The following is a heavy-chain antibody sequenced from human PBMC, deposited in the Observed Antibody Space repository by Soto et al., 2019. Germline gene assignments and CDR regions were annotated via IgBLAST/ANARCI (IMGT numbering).Heavy chain of an antibody. D-gene: IGHD1-7*01. CDR2: IIPIFGTA. Sequence: VPLVQSGAEVKKPGSSVKVSCKASGGTFSSYAIIWVRQAPGQGLEWMGGIIPIFGTANYAQKFQGRVTITADKSTSTAYMELSSLRSEDTAVYYCARVSLELRKAFDYWGQGTLVTVSS. J-gene: IGHJ4*02. V-gene: IGHV1-69*06. CDR3: ARVSLELRKAFDY. CDR1: GGTFSSYA.